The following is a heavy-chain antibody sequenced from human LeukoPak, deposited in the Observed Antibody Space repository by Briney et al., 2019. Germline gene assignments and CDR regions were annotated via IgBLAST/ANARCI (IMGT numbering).Heavy chain of an antibody. J-gene: IGHJ3*02. D-gene: IGHD4-17*01. CDR2: IYYSGST. V-gene: IGHV4-59*06. CDR1: GGSISSHY. CDR3: ARDLYGDYDAFDI. Sequence: SETLSLTCTVSGGSISSHYWSWIRQHPGKGLEWIGYIYYSGSTYYNPSLKSRVTISVDTSKNQFSLKLSSVTAADTAVYYCARDLYGDYDAFDIWGQGTMVTVSS.